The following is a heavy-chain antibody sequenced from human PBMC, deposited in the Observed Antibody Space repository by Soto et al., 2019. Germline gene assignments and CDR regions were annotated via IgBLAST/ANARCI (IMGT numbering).Heavy chain of an antibody. CDR2: ISISSRTI. J-gene: IGHJ5*02. V-gene: IGHV3-48*02. CDR1: GFTFRSYS. Sequence: LRLSCAASGFTFRSYSMNWVRQAPGKGLEWVSYISISSRTIYYADSVKGRFTISRDDAKNSLHLQMNSLRDEDTAVYYCARDNGIAGSFDPWGKGTLVTVSS. CDR3: ARDNGIAGSFDP. D-gene: IGHD6-13*01.